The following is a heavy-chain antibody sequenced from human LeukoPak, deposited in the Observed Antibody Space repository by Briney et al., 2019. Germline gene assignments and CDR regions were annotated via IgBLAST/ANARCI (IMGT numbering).Heavy chain of an antibody. Sequence: ASVKVSCKASGYTFTVYYMHWVRPAPGQGLEWMGWINPNSGGTNYAQKFQHRVTMTRDTSISTAYMEMSRLRSDDTAVYYCTTVGDDYIHWGQGTLVTVSS. D-gene: IGHD5-24*01. CDR1: GYTFTVYY. J-gene: IGHJ4*02. CDR2: INPNSGGT. CDR3: TTVGDDYIH. V-gene: IGHV1-2*02.